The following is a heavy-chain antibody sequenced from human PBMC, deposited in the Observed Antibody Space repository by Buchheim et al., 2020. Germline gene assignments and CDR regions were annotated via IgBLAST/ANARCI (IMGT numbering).Heavy chain of an antibody. D-gene: IGHD3-16*02. Sequence: VQLLESGGGLVQPGGSLRLSCAASGFTFSSYAMSWVRQAPGKGLEWVAVISYDGSDKYYADSVKGRFTLSRDNSKNTLYLQMSSLRPEDTAVFYCARISGMITFGGVIGPLDYWGQGTL. CDR3: ARISGMITFGGVIGPLDY. V-gene: IGHV3-30*04. CDR1: GFTFSSYA. J-gene: IGHJ4*02. CDR2: ISYDGSDK.